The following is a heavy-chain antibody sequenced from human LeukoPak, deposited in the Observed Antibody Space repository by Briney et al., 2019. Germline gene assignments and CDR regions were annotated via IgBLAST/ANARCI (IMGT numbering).Heavy chain of an antibody. CDR3: AKYRDGCTEY. V-gene: IGHV3-23*01. J-gene: IGHJ4*02. Sequence: PGGSLRLSCATSQFTFSSYAMSWVRQAPGKGLDWVSTISGGGGSTYYADSVEGRFTISRDNSKNTVSLQMSNLRVEDTAIYYCAKYRDGCTEYWGQGTLVTVSS. CDR2: ISGGGGST. D-gene: IGHD5-24*01. CDR1: QFTFSSYA.